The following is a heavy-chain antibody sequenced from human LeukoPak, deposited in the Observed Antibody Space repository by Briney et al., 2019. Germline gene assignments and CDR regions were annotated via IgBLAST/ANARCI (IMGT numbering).Heavy chain of an antibody. CDR2: ISGYNGYT. V-gene: IGHV1-18*01. J-gene: IGHJ6*03. Sequence: GASVKVSCKASGYTFTSYGINWVRQAPGQGLEWMGWISGYNGYTYYAQKLQGGVTMTTDTSTSTAYMELRSLRSDDTAVYYCARLVATIPNVGYYMDVWGKGTTVTVSS. D-gene: IGHD5-12*01. CDR3: ARLVATIPNVGYYMDV. CDR1: GYTFTSYG.